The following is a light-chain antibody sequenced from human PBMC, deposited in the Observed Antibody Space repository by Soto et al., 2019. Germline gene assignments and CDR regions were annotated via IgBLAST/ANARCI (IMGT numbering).Light chain of an antibody. CDR3: QQLNSYPRGT. Sequence: DIQMTQSPSTLSASVGDRVTITCRASQSISSWLAWYQQKPGKAPKLLIYKASSLESGVPSRFSGSGSGTEFTLTISSLQPEDFATYYCQQLNSYPRGTFGQGTRLEIK. CDR1: QSISSW. V-gene: IGKV1-5*03. CDR2: KAS. J-gene: IGKJ5*01.